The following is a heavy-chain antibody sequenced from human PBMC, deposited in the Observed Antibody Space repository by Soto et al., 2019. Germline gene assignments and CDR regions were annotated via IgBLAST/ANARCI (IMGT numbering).Heavy chain of an antibody. J-gene: IGHJ6*02. CDR2: IIPILGIA. Sequence: SVKVSCKASGYTFTSYGISWVRQAPGQGLEWMGRIIPILGIANYAQKFQGRVTITADKSTSTAYMELSSLRSEDTAVYYCASRKEWTDYGMDVWGQGTTVTVSS. CDR3: ASRKEWTDYGMDV. V-gene: IGHV1-69*04. D-gene: IGHD3-3*01. CDR1: GYTFTSYG.